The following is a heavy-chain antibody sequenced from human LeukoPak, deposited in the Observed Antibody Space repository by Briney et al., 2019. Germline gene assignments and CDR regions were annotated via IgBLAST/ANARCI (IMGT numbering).Heavy chain of an antibody. V-gene: IGHV1-18*01. Sequence: ASVKVSCKASGYTFTSYGISWVRQAPGQGLEWMGWISAYNGNTNYAQKLQGRVTMTTDTSTSTAYMELRSLRSDDTAVYYCATIADTLWFGELPDYWGQGTLVTVSS. J-gene: IGHJ4*02. CDR1: GYTFTSYG. CDR3: ATIADTLWFGELPDY. D-gene: IGHD3-10*01. CDR2: ISAYNGNT.